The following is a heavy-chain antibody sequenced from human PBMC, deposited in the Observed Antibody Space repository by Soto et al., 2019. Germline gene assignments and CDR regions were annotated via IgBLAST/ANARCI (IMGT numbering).Heavy chain of an antibody. CDR2: INHRGSV. D-gene: IGHD2-2*03. J-gene: IGHJ6*02. CDR1: GGGSISSSSYF. V-gene: IGHV4-39*07. Sequence: SETLSLTCTVSGGGSISSSSYFWGWIRQPPGKGLEWIGSINHRGSVYYNPSLKSRVTISVDTSKNEYSLKLSSVTAADTAVYYCARLNGYCVSTNCHGYYGMDVWGQGTTVTVTS. CDR3: ARLNGYCVSTNCHGYYGMDV.